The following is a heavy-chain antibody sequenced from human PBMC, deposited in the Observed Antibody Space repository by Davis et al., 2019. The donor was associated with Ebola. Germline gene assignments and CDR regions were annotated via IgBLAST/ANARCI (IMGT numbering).Heavy chain of an antibody. CDR3: ATLSYGMDV. CDR1: GCTFRSYY. Sequence: HTSGSLTLSCAASGCTFRSYYMHWVRQVSGKGLVWVSGIDPDGSRVSYADSVKGRFTISRDNAKDTVYLQMNSLRAEDTAEYYCATLSYGMDVWGQGTTVTVSS. CDR2: IDPDGSRV. V-gene: IGHV3-74*01. J-gene: IGHJ6*02.